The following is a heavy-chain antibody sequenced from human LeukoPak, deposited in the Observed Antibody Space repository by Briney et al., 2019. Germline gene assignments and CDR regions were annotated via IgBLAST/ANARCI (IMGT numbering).Heavy chain of an antibody. Sequence: GRSLRLSCAASGFTFSSYGMHWVRQAPGKGLEWVAVISYDGSNKNCADSVKGRFTISRDNSKNTLYLQMNSLRAEDTAVYYCAKESAGSYYNGPYYWGQGTLVTVSS. J-gene: IGHJ4*02. CDR2: ISYDGSNK. V-gene: IGHV3-30*18. D-gene: IGHD3-10*01. CDR1: GFTFSSYG. CDR3: AKESAGSYYNGPYY.